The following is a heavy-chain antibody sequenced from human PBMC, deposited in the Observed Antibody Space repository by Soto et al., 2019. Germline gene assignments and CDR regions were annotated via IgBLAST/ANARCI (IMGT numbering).Heavy chain of an antibody. Sequence: PGGSLRLSCAASGFTFTNYEMNWVRQAPGKGLEWVSHISRSGSTINYADSVKGRFTISRDNAKNSLYLQMNSLRAEDTAVYYCARVGSYDFWSGYYDYYYGMDVWGQGTTVTVSS. J-gene: IGHJ6*02. CDR1: GFTFTNYE. CDR2: ISRSGSTI. V-gene: IGHV3-48*03. CDR3: ARVGSYDFWSGYYDYYYGMDV. D-gene: IGHD3-3*01.